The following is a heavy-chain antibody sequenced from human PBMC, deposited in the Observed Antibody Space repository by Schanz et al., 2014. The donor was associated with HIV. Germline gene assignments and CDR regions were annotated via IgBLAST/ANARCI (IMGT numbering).Heavy chain of an antibody. D-gene: IGHD6-13*01. J-gene: IGHJ6*02. V-gene: IGHV3-15*01. CDR1: GFTFSYAW. CDR2: IKSNRDNGTT. CDR3: TTVKGYSSSWTTYYYYGMDV. Sequence: EVQLVESGGGLVKPGGSLRLSCAASGFTFSYAWMSWVRQTPGRGLEWVGRIKSNRDNGTTDYAAPVKGRFTISRDDSKNTLYLQMNSLKTEDTAVYYCTTVKGYSSSWTTYYYYGMDVWGQGTTVTVSS.